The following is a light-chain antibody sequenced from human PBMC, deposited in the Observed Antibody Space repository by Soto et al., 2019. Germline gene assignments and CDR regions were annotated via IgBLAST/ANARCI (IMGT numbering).Light chain of an antibody. CDR2: GAS. CDR1: QSVSSN. V-gene: IGKV3-15*01. Sequence: ETVMTQSPATLSVSPGERATFSCRASQSVSSNLAWYQKKPGQAPRLLIYGASTRATGIPARFSGSGSGTEFTLTISSLQSEDFAVYYCQQYNNWPPLTFGGGTKVEIK. J-gene: IGKJ4*01. CDR3: QQYNNWPPLT.